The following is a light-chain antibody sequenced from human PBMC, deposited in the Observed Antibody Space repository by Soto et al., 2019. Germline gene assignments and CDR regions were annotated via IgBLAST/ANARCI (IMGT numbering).Light chain of an antibody. CDR1: QSVGRW. CDR2: DAT. Sequence: DFQMTQSPSTLSASVGDRVTITCRASQSVGRWLAWYQQKPGKAPKLLTYDATSLQSGVPSRVSGSGSGTEFTLTIRSLQPDDFATYYCQQYNNYPWTFGQGTKVEIK. CDR3: QQYNNYPWT. J-gene: IGKJ1*01. V-gene: IGKV1-5*01.